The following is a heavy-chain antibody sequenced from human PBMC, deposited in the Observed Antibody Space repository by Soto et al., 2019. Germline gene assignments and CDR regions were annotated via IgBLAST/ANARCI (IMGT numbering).Heavy chain of an antibody. CDR1: TMSFNNYG. Sequence: EVEMLESGGGLVQPGGSLRLSCAASTMSFNNYGVTWVRQAPEKGLEWVSTVTVTGGSTYYADSVKGRFTISRDRSTYTVSLLLNRLRVEDTAIYYCARPRSPEGGFDPWGQGTLVTVSS. D-gene: IGHD3-10*01. CDR2: VTVTGGST. CDR3: ARPRSPEGGFDP. J-gene: IGHJ5*02. V-gene: IGHV3-23*01.